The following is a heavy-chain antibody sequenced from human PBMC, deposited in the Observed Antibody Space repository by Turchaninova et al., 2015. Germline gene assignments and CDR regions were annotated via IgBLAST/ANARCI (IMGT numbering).Heavy chain of an antibody. D-gene: IGHD2-15*01. CDR1: GGSISSDSW. CDR3: ARVRGYCSDGGCPHGYLDL. Sequence: QVQLQESGPGLVKPSGTLSLTCAVSGGSISSDSWWSWVRQPPGKGLEWIGESSHSGSTNYNPSLKSRVTMAVDKSRFHFSRKLGSVTAADTAVYYGARVRGYCSDGGCPHGYLDLWGRGTLVTVSS. V-gene: IGHV4-4*02. J-gene: IGHJ2*01. CDR2: SSHSGST.